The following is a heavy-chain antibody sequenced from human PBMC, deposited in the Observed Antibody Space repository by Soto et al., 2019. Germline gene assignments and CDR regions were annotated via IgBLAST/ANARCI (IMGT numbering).Heavy chain of an antibody. Sequence: QLQLVESGGGVVQPGRSLRLSCAASGFTFSTYAMQWVRQAPGKGLEWVAGLSYDGSKKNYAESVKGRFTISRDNSKNTLHLQMDSLRAEDTAVYYCARESYSSGWFFDYWGQGTLVTVSS. CDR3: ARESYSSGWFFDY. CDR2: LSYDGSKK. CDR1: GFTFSTYA. J-gene: IGHJ4*02. D-gene: IGHD6-19*01. V-gene: IGHV3-30-3*01.